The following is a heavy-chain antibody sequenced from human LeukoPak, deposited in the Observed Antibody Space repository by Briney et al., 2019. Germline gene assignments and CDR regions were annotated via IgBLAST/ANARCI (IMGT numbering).Heavy chain of an antibody. D-gene: IGHD2-2*01. J-gene: IGHJ6*02. Sequence: PGGSLRLSCSGSGFIFSGYSMNWVRQAPGQGPEWIAYITGRSNTIYYAESVKGRFTISRDNGKNSLYLQMNNLTAEDTAVYYCASRYQGDNYGMVVWGQGTTVTVSS. CDR2: ITGRSNTI. V-gene: IGHV3-48*01. CDR1: GFIFSGYS. CDR3: ASRYQGDNYGMVV.